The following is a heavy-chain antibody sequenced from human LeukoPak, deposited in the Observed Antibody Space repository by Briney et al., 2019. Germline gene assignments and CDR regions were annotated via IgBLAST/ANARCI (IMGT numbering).Heavy chain of an antibody. V-gene: IGHV3-23*01. J-gene: IGHJ6*02. CDR1: GFTFSSYA. CDR2: ISGSGGST. D-gene: IGHD3-22*01. Sequence: GGSLRLSCAASGFTFSSYAMSWVRQAPGKGLEWVSAISGSGGSTYYADSVKGRFTISRDNSKNTLYLQMNSLRAEDTAVYYCAKDHDYDSSGHYYGGYGMDVWGQGTTVTVSS. CDR3: AKDHDYDSSGHYYGGYGMDV.